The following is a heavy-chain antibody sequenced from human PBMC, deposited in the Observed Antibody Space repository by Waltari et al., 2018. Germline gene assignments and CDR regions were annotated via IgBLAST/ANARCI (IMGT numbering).Heavy chain of an antibody. D-gene: IGHD2-2*01. J-gene: IGHJ2*01. V-gene: IGHV4-39*07. CDR3: ARDGYQGPLHWYFDL. CDR2: IYYSGST. CDR1: GGSISSSSYY. Sequence: QLQLQESGPGLVKPSETLSLTCTVSGGSISSSSYYWGWIRQPPGKGLEWIGSIYYSGSTYYNPSLKSRVTISVDTSKNQFSLKLSSVTAADTAVYYCARDGYQGPLHWYFDLWGRGTLVTVSS.